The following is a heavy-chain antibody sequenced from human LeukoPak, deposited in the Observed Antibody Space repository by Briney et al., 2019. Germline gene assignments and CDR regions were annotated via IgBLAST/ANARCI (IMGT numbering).Heavy chain of an antibody. V-gene: IGHV5-51*01. D-gene: IGHD3-10*01. CDR1: GYSFTSYW. CDR2: IYPGDSDT. Sequence: PGESLKISCKGSGYSFTSYWIGWVRQMPGKGLEWMGIIYPGDSDTRYSPSFQGQVTISADKSISTAYLQWSSLKASDTAMYYCARGEAWFGELSYYFDYWGQGTLVTVSS. J-gene: IGHJ4*02. CDR3: ARGEAWFGELSYYFDY.